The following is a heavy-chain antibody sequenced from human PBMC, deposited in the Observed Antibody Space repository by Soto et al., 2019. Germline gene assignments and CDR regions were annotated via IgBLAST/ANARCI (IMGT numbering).Heavy chain of an antibody. CDR1: GGSISSYY. Sequence: QVQLQESGPGLVKPSETLSLTCTVSGGSISSYYWSWIRQPPGKGLEWIGYIYYSGSTNYNPSLKSRVTISVDTSKNQFSLKLSSVTAADTAVYYCARGRSIAVAGTPSFYPLRPLQNFDYWGQGTLVTVSS. CDR3: ARGRSIAVAGTPSFYPLRPLQNFDY. D-gene: IGHD6-19*01. CDR2: IYYSGST. V-gene: IGHV4-59*01. J-gene: IGHJ4*02.